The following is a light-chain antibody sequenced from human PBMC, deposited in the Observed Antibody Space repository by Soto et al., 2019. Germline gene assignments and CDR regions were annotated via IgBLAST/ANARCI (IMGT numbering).Light chain of an antibody. Sequence: DIVLTQSPGTLSLSPGERATLSCRASESVTSDYLAWYQQKPGQAPRLLISGAPGWTTGIPDRFSGSGSGTDFTLTISRLEPEDCAVYYCQQYGRSPFTFGGGTKVEIK. V-gene: IGKV3-20*01. CDR2: GAP. CDR3: QQYGRSPFT. J-gene: IGKJ4*01. CDR1: ESVTSDY.